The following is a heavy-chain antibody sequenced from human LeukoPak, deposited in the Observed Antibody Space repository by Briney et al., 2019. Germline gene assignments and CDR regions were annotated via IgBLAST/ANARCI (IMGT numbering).Heavy chain of an antibody. CDR3: AREGRRITIFGVVINFDY. CDR2: ISSSGSTI. J-gene: IGHJ4*02. V-gene: IGHV3-48*03. CDR1: GFTFSSYE. D-gene: IGHD3-3*01. Sequence: GGSLRLSCAASGFTFSSYEINWVRQAPGKGLEWVSYISSSGSTIYYADSVKGRFTISRDNAKNSLYLQMNSLRAEDTAVYYCAREGRRITIFGVVINFDYWGQGTLVTVSS.